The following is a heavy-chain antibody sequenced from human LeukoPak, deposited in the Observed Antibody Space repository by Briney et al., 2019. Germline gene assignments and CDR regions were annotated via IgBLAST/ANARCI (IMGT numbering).Heavy chain of an antibody. D-gene: IGHD2-2*01. V-gene: IGHV1-46*01. J-gene: IGHJ5*02. CDR2: INPSDGST. CDR3: ARGMGVLVPAATWFDP. Sequence: ASVKVSCKASGYTFTSYYMHWVRQAPGQGLEWMGIINPSDGSTSYAQKFQGRVTMTRDTSISTAYMDLSRLRSDDTAVYYCARGMGVLVPAATWFDPWGQGTLVTVSS. CDR1: GYTFTSYY.